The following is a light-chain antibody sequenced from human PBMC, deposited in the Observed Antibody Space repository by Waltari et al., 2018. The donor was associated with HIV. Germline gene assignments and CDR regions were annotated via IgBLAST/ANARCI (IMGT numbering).Light chain of an antibody. CDR2: SAS. J-gene: IGKJ1*01. CDR3: QQTYSGPWT. V-gene: IGKV1-39*01. Sequence: TQSPSSLSASVGDRVTVTCRANHTISRFLNWYQHKPGKAPNLLISSASNLHSGVPSRFGGSGSGTDFALTISSLQPEDFAVYYCQQTYSGPWTFGQGTKIDIK. CDR1: HTISRF.